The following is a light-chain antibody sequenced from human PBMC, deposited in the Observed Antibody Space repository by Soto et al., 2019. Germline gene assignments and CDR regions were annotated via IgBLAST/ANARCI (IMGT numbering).Light chain of an antibody. CDR3: QQYGSKPIT. V-gene: IGKV3-20*01. Sequence: EIVLTQSPGTLSLSPGESATLSCMASQSVSSNYLAWYQQKPGQALRLLIYGASSRATGIPDKFSGSASGTDFTLTISRLAPEDFALYYCQQYGSKPITFGQGTRLEIK. J-gene: IGKJ5*01. CDR1: QSVSSNY. CDR2: GAS.